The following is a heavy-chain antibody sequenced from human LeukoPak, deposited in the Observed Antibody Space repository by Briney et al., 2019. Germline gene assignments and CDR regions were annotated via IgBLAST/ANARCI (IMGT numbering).Heavy chain of an antibody. D-gene: IGHD6-6*01. J-gene: IGHJ4*02. CDR3: ARATFGGSSYY. Sequence: SQTLSLTCTVSGGSISSGDYYWSWIRQPPGKGLEWIGYIHDSGTTYYNPSLKSRITISLDTSKNQFSLNLSSVTAADTAVYYRARATFGGSSYYWGQGTLVTVSS. CDR2: IHDSGTT. CDR1: GGSISSGDYY. V-gene: IGHV4-30-4*08.